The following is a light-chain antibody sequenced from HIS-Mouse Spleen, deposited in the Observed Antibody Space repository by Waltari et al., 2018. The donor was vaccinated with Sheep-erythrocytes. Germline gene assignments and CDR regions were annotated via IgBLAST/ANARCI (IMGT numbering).Light chain of an antibody. CDR1: SSDVGWYNY. CDR3: CSYAGSYNHV. V-gene: IGLV2-11*02. J-gene: IGLJ1*01. Sequence: QSALTQPASVSGSPGQSVTIPCTGTSSDVGWYNYVSWYQQHPGKAPKLMIYDVSKRPSGVPDRFSGSKSGNTASLTISGLQAEDEADYYCCSYAGSYNHVFATGTKVTVL. CDR2: DVS.